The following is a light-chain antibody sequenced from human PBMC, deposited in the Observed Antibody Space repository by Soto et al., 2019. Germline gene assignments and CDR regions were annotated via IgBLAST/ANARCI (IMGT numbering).Light chain of an antibody. Sequence: QSALTQPASVSGSPGQSITISCTGTSSDVGSYNLVSWYQQHPGKAPKLMIYEGSKRPSGVSNRFSGSKSGNTASLTISGLQAEGEADYYCCSYAGSSTVVLGGGTKVTVL. V-gene: IGLV2-23*01. CDR1: SSDVGSYNL. J-gene: IGLJ2*01. CDR2: EGS. CDR3: CSYAGSSTVV.